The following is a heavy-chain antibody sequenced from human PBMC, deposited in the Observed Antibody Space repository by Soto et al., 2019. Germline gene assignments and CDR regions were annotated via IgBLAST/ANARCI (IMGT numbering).Heavy chain of an antibody. D-gene: IGHD3-10*01. V-gene: IGHV1-69*13. Sequence: GASVMVSCKASGGTFSSYAISWVRQALGQGLEWMGGIIPIFGTANYAQKFQGRVTITADESTSTAYMELSSLRSEDTAVYYCARVNTMADNWFDPWGQGTLVTVSS. J-gene: IGHJ5*02. CDR2: IIPIFGTA. CDR3: ARVNTMADNWFDP. CDR1: GGTFSSYA.